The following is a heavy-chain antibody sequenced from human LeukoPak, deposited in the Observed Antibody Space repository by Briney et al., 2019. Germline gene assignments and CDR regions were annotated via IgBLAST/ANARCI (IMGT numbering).Heavy chain of an antibody. D-gene: IGHD2-21*02. J-gene: IGHJ5*02. CDR2: IIPILGIA. CDR1: GGTFSSYT. Sequence: SVKVSWKASGGTFSSYTISWVRQAPGQGLEWMGRIIPILGIANYAQKFQGRVTITADKSTSTAYMELSSLRSEDTAVYYCARAGRYGVTNWFDPWGQGTLVTVSS. CDR3: ARAGRYGVTNWFDP. V-gene: IGHV1-69*02.